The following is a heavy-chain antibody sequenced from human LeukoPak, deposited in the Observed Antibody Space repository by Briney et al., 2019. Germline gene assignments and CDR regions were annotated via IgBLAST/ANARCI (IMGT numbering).Heavy chain of an antibody. CDR1: GGTFSSYA. Sequence: SVKVSCKASGGTFSSYAISWVRQAPGQGLEWMGGIIPIFGTANYAQKFQGRVTIIADESTSTAYMELSSLRSEDTAVYYCASSDSSGWYYFDYWGQGTLVTVSS. D-gene: IGHD6-19*01. V-gene: IGHV1-69*01. CDR2: IIPIFGTA. J-gene: IGHJ4*02. CDR3: ASSDSSGWYYFDY.